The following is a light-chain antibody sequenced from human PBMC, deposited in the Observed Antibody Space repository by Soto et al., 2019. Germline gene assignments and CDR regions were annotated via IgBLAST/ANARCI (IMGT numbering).Light chain of an antibody. CDR2: DVA. J-gene: IGLJ1*01. CDR3: VSFTSSTTYV. CDR1: SSDVGGSNF. Sequence: QSVLTQPASVSASPGQSITISCTGTSSDVGGSNFVSWYQQHPGKPPKHIIYDVATRPSGVSNRFSGSKSGSTASLIISRLQTEDEADYYCVSFTSSTTYVFGSGTKVTVL. V-gene: IGLV2-14*03.